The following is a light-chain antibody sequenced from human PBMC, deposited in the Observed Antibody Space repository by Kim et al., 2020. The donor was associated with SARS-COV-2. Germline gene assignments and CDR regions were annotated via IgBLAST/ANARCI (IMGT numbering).Light chain of an antibody. J-gene: IGLJ3*02. CDR3: LLYYGAVWV. Sequence: PGGTVTLTCASSTGAVTSGDYPNWFQQKPGQAPRARSYSTTNKHSWTPARSSGSLLGGKAALTLSGVQPEDEADYYCLLYYGAVWVFGGGTKLTVL. CDR1: TGAVTSGDY. V-gene: IGLV7-43*01. CDR2: STT.